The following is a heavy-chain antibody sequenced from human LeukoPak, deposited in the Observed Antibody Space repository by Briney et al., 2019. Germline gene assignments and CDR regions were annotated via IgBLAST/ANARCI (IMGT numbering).Heavy chain of an antibody. Sequence: PGGSLRLSCAASGFTFSSYWVSWVRQAPGKGPEWVANIKQDGGEKYYVDSVKGRFTISRDNAKNSLYLQMNSLRAEDTAVYYCARDLYRIVVVPHYFDYWGQGTLVTVSS. D-gene: IGHD3-22*01. J-gene: IGHJ4*02. CDR1: GFTFSSYW. V-gene: IGHV3-7*01. CDR2: IKQDGGEK. CDR3: ARDLYRIVVVPHYFDY.